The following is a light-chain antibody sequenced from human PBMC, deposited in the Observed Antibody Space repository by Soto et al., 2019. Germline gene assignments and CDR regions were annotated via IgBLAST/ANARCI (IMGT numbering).Light chain of an antibody. CDR3: LQYSSSPLT. CDR2: GAS. V-gene: IGKV3-20*01. CDR1: QSVSSSY. J-gene: IGKJ1*01. Sequence: ETVLTQSPGTLSLSPGERATLSCRASQSVSSSYLAWSQQKPGQAPRLLIYGASSRATGIPDRFGGSGSGTDFTLTISRLEPEDFAVYYCLQYSSSPLTFGQGTKVDIK.